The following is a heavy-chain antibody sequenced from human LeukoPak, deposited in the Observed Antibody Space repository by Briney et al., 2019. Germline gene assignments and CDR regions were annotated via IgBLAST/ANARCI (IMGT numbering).Heavy chain of an antibody. Sequence: SETLSLTCAVSGVAISRGGYAWNWIRQPPGKGLEWIAYIYHSGTTYYNPSLKSRATISVDTPKNQFSLKLSSVTAADTSVYYCVRGRYSSGWFKDKNWFDPWGQGTLVAVSS. CDR1: GVAISRGGYA. CDR2: IYHSGTT. V-gene: IGHV4-30-4*07. J-gene: IGHJ5*02. CDR3: VRGRYSSGWFKDKNWFDP. D-gene: IGHD6-19*01.